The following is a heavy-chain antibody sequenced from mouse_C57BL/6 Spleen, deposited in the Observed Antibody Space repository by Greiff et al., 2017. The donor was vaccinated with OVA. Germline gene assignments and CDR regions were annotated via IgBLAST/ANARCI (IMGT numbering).Heavy chain of an antibody. CDR1: GFTFSSYA. CDR2: ISSGGDYI. D-gene: IGHD1-1*01. CDR3: TRDPDYYGSSLFAY. V-gene: IGHV5-9-1*02. Sequence: VQLKQSGEGLVKPGGSLKLSCAASGFTFSSYAMSWVRQTPEKRLEWVAYISSGGDYIYYADTVKGRFTISRDNARNTLYLQMSSLKSDDTAMYYCTRDPDYYGSSLFAYWGQGTLVTVSA. J-gene: IGHJ3*01.